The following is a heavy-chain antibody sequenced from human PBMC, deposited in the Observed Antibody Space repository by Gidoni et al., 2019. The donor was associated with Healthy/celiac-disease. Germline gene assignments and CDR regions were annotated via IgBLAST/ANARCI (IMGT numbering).Heavy chain of an antibody. Sequence: QLQLQESGPGLVKPSETLSLPCTVSGGSISSTSYYWGWIRQPPGKGLEWIGSIYYSGSTYYNPSLKSRVTISVDTSKNQFSLKLSSVTAADTAVYYCARLVVVPAAPRKSWCDPWGQGTLVTVSS. CDR3: ARLVVVPAAPRKSWCDP. J-gene: IGHJ5*02. CDR2: IYYSGST. V-gene: IGHV4-39*01. CDR1: GGSISSTSYY. D-gene: IGHD2-2*01.